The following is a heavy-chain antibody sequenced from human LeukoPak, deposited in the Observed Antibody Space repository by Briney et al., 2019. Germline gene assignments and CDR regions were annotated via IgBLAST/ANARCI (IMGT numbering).Heavy chain of an antibody. D-gene: IGHD3-10*01. J-gene: IGHJ3*02. Sequence: PGGSLRLSCAASGFAFSSYAMIWVRQAPGKGLEWVSGISGNDGSTFYADSVKGRFTISRDNSKNTLYLQMNSLRVEDTAVYYCAKSPLWSDAFDIWGQGTMVTVSS. CDR3: AKSPLWSDAFDI. CDR2: ISGNDGST. V-gene: IGHV3-23*01. CDR1: GFAFSSYA.